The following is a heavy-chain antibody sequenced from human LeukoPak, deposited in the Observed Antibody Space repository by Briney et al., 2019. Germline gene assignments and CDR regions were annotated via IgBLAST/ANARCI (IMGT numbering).Heavy chain of an antibody. V-gene: IGHV3-7*04. CDR3: ARGGSGSYYYYYYYMDI. CDR2: IKEDGSGK. CDR1: GFTFSDYW. D-gene: IGHD5-12*01. Sequence: GGSLRLSCAASGFTFSDYWMTWVRQAPGKGLEWVANIKEDGSGKYYVDSVKGRFTISRDNAKNTLYLQMHSLRAEDTAIYYCARGGSGSYYYYYYYMDIWGKGTAVTVSS. J-gene: IGHJ6*03.